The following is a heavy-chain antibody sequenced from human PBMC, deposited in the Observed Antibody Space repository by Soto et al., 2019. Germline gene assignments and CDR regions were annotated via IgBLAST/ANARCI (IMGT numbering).Heavy chain of an antibody. V-gene: IGHV1-3*01. CDR1: GYTFSSYA. Sequence: ASVKVSCKASGYTFSSYAMHWVRQAPGQRLEWMGWINAGYGNTKSSQKFQDRVTISRDTSASTAYMELTSLRSDDTAVYYCASGGPVLVGMDVWGQGTTVTVSS. J-gene: IGHJ6*02. CDR3: ASGGPVLVGMDV. D-gene: IGHD1-26*01. CDR2: INAGYGNT.